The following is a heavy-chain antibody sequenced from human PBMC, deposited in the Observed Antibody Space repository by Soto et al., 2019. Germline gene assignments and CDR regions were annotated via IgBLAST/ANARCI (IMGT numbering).Heavy chain of an antibody. D-gene: IGHD3-22*01. J-gene: IGHJ3*02. CDR3: ARGRYYYDSSGYYPFDI. CDR1: GYTFTSYY. V-gene: IGHV1-46*01. Sequence: ASVKVSCKASGYTFTSYYMHWVRQAPGQGLEWMGIINPSGGSTSYAQKFQGRVTMTRDTSTSTVYMELSSLRSEDTAVYYCARGRYYYDSSGYYPFDIWGQGTMGTVS. CDR2: INPSGGST.